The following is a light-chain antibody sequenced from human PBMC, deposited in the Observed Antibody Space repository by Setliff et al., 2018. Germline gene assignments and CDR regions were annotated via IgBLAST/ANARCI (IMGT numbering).Light chain of an antibody. Sequence: QSVLTQPAAVSRSTGQSITISCTGTSSDVGGYDYVFWYQQHPVKAPKLMIYDVTKRPSGVSSRFSGSKSGNTASLTVSGLQAEDEADYYCSSYAGNNKFGFGTGTKVTV. CDR1: SSDVGGYDY. J-gene: IGLJ1*01. CDR3: SSYAGNNKFG. CDR2: DVT. V-gene: IGLV2-14*01.